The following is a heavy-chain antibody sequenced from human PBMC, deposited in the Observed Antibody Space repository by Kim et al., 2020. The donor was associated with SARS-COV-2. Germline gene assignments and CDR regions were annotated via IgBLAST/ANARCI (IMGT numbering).Heavy chain of an antibody. CDR2: INHSGDT. J-gene: IGHJ5*02. V-gene: IGHV4-34*01. D-gene: IGHD3-22*01. Sequence: SETLSLTCVVSGGSFSDYYWTWIRQPPGKGLEWIGEINHSGDTNYNPSLRSRVTLTVDTSKNQFSLNMDSVTAADTSVCYCARLMSDSRKYWWFDPWGQGTLVTVSS. CDR1: GGSFSDYY. CDR3: ARLMSDSRKYWWFDP.